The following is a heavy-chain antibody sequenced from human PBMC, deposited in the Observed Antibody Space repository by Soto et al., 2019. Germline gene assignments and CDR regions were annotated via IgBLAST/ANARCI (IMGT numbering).Heavy chain of an antibody. V-gene: IGHV3-7*01. Sequence: GGSLRLSCAASGFTFSDYRMNWYRQAPGKGLEWVANIKQDGSEKYYVDSVKGRFTISRDNAKNSLYVQMDSLRAEDTAVYYCARDPVRRDSGYDSGYWGQGTLVTVSS. CDR1: GFTFSDYR. CDR2: IKQDGSEK. D-gene: IGHD5-12*01. J-gene: IGHJ4*02. CDR3: ARDPVRRDSGYDSGY.